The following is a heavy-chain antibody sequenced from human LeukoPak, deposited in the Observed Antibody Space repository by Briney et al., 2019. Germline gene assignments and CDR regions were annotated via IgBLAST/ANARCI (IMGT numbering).Heavy chain of an antibody. Sequence: GASVKVSCKASGYTFTTYDMTWVRQATGQGLEWMGWMNPDSGDTGYAQKFQGRVTMTRDTSISTAFMELSSLGSEDTAVYYCARGPNGWLWGSYYYYMDVWGKGTTVTVSS. D-gene: IGHD3-22*01. CDR2: MNPDSGDT. CDR3: ARGPNGWLWGSYYYYMDV. CDR1: GYTFTTYD. V-gene: IGHV1-8*01. J-gene: IGHJ6*03.